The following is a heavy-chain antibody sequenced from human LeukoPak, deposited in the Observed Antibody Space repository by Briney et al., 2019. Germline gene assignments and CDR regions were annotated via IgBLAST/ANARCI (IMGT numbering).Heavy chain of an antibody. CDR2: ISGGGGSA. V-gene: IGHV3-23*01. CDR3: AARPLMPPRFDY. J-gene: IGHJ4*02. CDR1: GFTFSSYP. Sequence: PGGSLRLSCAGSGFTFSSYPMSWVRQAPAKGPQWVSAISGGGGSAYYADSVKGRFTISRDNSKGTLYLQMHSLRAEDTAIYYCAARPLMPPRFDYWGQGTLVTVSS. D-gene: IGHD2-2*01.